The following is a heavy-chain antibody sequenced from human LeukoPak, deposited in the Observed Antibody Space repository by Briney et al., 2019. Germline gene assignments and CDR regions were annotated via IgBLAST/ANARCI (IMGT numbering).Heavy chain of an antibody. Sequence: GGSLRLSCAVSGFTFSSYAMRWVRQAPGKGLEWVSGISGSGGSTYYADSVKGRFTISRDNSKNTLYLQMNSLRAEDTAVYYCAKSSSWYFDYWGQGTLVTVSS. CDR2: ISGSGGST. J-gene: IGHJ4*02. V-gene: IGHV3-23*01. CDR1: GFTFSSYA. D-gene: IGHD6-13*01. CDR3: AKSSSWYFDY.